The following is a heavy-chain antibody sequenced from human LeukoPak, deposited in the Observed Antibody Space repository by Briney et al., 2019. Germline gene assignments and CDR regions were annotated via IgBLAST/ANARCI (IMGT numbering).Heavy chain of an antibody. D-gene: IGHD6-19*01. CDR2: ISGSGGST. Sequence: PGGSLRLSCAASGFTVSSNYMSWVRQAPGKGLEWVSAISGSGGSTYYADSVKGRFTISRDNSKNTLYLQMNSLRAEDTAVYYCAKRAAVAGYFDYWGQGTLVTVSS. CDR3: AKRAAVAGYFDY. CDR1: GFTVSSNY. J-gene: IGHJ4*02. V-gene: IGHV3-23*01.